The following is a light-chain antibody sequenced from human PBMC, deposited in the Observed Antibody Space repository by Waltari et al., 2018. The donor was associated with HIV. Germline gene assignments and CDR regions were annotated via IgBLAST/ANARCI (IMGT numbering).Light chain of an antibody. J-gene: IGLJ2*01. CDR3: AAWDDSLHGEL. V-gene: IGLV1-44*01. CDR2: SNN. Sequence: QSVLTQTPSLSGTPGQRVTISCSGGYSNIGSNTVNWYQQFPGTAPRLLIYSNNQRPSVVPDRFSGPKSGTAASLVISELQSQDEADYHCAAWDDSLHGELFGGGTKLTVL. CDR1: YSNIGSNT.